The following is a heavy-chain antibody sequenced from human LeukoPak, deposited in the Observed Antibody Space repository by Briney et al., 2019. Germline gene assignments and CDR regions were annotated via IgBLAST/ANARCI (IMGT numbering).Heavy chain of an antibody. V-gene: IGHV1-2*02. J-gene: IGHJ4*02. CDR2: INPNSGGT. CDR1: GYTFTSYD. D-gene: IGHD4-23*01. Sequence: ASVKVSCKASGYTFTSYDINWVRQATGQGLEWMGWINPNSGGTNYAQKFQGRVTMTRGTSISTAYMELSRLRSDDTAVYYCARIQTTVVTPLWGQGTLVTVSS. CDR3: ARIQTTVVTPL.